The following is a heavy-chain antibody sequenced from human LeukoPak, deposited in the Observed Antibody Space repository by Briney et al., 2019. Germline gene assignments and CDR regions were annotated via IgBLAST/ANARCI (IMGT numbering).Heavy chain of an antibody. CDR2: FDPEDGET. V-gene: IGHV1-24*01. Sequence: GASVKVSCKASGGTFSSYAISWVRQAPGKGLEWMGGFDPEDGETIYAQKFQGRVTMTEDTSTDTAYMELSSLRSEDTAVYYCATPSSLTGDYYGMDVWGQGTTVTVSS. CDR3: ATPSSLTGDYYGMDV. CDR1: GGTFSSYA. J-gene: IGHJ6*02. D-gene: IGHD1-14*01.